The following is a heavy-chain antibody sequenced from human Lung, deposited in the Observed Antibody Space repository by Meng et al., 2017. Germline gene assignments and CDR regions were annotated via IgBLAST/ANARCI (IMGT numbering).Heavy chain of an antibody. CDR1: GYRFTNYG. V-gene: IGHV1-18*01. D-gene: IGHD2-2*01. Sequence: QVHLVQSGPAVRRPGASVKVSCQASGYRFTNYGINWVRQAPGKGLEWMGWTSTYNSNRNYAQSLQGRVTMTTDTSTTTAYMELRSLTFDDTAVYYCARGRHCSSTTCYLSDSWGQGTLVTVSS. J-gene: IGHJ4*02. CDR2: TSTYNSNR. CDR3: ARGRHCSSTTCYLSDS.